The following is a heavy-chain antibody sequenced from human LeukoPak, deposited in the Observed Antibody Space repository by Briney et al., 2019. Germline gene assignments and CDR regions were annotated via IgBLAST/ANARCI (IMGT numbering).Heavy chain of an antibody. J-gene: IGHJ3*01. CDR1: GFTFSSYW. V-gene: IGHV3-66*01. Sequence: GGSLRLSCAASGFTFSSYWMHWVRQAPGKGLEWVSVIYSGGSTHYADSVKGRFTISRDNSKNTLYLQMNSLRVEDTAVYYCVRATDWGQGTMVTVSS. CDR3: VRATD. CDR2: IYSGGST.